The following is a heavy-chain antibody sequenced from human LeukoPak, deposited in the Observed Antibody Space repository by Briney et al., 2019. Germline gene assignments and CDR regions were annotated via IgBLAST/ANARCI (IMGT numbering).Heavy chain of an antibody. CDR3: ARAQNYFDTSGYYRGRGNFDF. Sequence: ASVKVSCKASGYTFTSYYMHWVRQAPGQGLEWMGWINPKSGGTNYAQKFEGRVTMTGDTSISTAYMDLSRLRSDDTAVYYCARAQNYFDTSGYYRGRGNFDFWGQGTPVTVSS. CDR1: GYTFTSYY. V-gene: IGHV1-2*02. J-gene: IGHJ4*02. D-gene: IGHD3-22*01. CDR2: INPKSGGT.